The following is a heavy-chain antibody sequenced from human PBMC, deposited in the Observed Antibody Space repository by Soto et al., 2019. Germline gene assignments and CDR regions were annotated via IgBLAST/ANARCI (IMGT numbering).Heavy chain of an antibody. J-gene: IGHJ3*02. CDR3: ATTHSYYYDTSGPDAFDI. V-gene: IGHV1-46*01. D-gene: IGHD3-22*01. CDR2: INPSGGTT. Sequence: ASVKVSCKTSGYIFTSYYIHWVRQAPGQGLEWMGIINPSGGTTTYAQKFQGWVTMTRDTSISTAYMELSRLRSDDTAVYYCATTHSYYYDTSGPDAFDIWGQGTMVTVSS. CDR1: GYIFTSYY.